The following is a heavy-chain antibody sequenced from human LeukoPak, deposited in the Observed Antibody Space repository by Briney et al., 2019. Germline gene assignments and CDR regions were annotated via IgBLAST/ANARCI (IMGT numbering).Heavy chain of an antibody. Sequence: GGSLRLSCEASGFTFSSYWMSWVRQAPGKGLEWVANIKQDGSEKYYVDSVKGRFTISRDNAKNSLYLQMNSLRAEDTAVYYCARDLIGVVTNWFDPWGQGTLVTVSS. CDR2: IKQDGSEK. D-gene: IGHD3-3*01. J-gene: IGHJ5*02. V-gene: IGHV3-7*01. CDR1: GFTFSSYW. CDR3: ARDLIGVVTNWFDP.